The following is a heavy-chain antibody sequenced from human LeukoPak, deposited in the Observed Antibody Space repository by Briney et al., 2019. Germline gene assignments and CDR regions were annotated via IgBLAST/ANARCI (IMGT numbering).Heavy chain of an antibody. V-gene: IGHV1-18*01. CDR3: ARDADGSGTLLDY. CDR2: ISGYDGNT. Sequence: ASVKVSCKASGYTFTTYGITRVRQAPGQGLEWMGWISGYDGNTRYLETVQGRVTMTTDTSTNTAYMDLKSLTYDDTAVYYCARDADGSGTLLDYWGQGTLVTVSS. CDR1: GYTFTTYG. D-gene: IGHD3-10*01. J-gene: IGHJ4*02.